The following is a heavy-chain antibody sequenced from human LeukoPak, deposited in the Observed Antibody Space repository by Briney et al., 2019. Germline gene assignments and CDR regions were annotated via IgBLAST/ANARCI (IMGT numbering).Heavy chain of an antibody. CDR1: GGSISSSSYY. D-gene: IGHD2-2*01. V-gene: IGHV4-39*01. J-gene: IGHJ6*02. Sequence: SETLSLTCTVSGGSISSSSYYWGWIRQPPGKGLEWIGSTYYSGSTYYNPSLKSRVTISVDTSKNQFSLKLSSVTAADTAVYYCARQPCSSTSCYYAYYYYGMDVWGQGTTVTVSS. CDR2: TYYSGST. CDR3: ARQPCSSTSCYYAYYYYGMDV.